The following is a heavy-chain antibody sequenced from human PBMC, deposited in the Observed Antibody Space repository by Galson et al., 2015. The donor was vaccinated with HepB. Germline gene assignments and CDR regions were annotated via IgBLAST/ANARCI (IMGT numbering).Heavy chain of an antibody. CDR2: IIPIFGTA. CDR1: GGTFSSHA. J-gene: IGHJ6*03. CDR3: ASQGSSSGGYYYYMDV. D-gene: IGHD6-6*01. Sequence: SVKVSCKASGGTFSSHAISWVRQAPGQGLEWMGGIIPIFGTANYAQKFQGRVTITADESTSTAYMELSSLRSEDTAVYYCASQGSSSGGYYYYMDVWGKGTTVTVSS. V-gene: IGHV1-69*13.